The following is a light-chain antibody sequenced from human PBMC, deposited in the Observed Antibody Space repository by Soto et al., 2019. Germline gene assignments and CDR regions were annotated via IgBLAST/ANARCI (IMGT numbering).Light chain of an antibody. Sequence: QSVLTQPPSASGTPGQWATIAWSGSSSNIGSNYVYWYQQLPGTAPKFLIYGDNQRPSGVPDRFSGSKAGPSAALAISGPRSEDEAVYDCAVWDDSLSGPVFGGGTKLTV. J-gene: IGLJ2*01. CDR2: GDN. CDR3: AVWDDSLSGPV. CDR1: SSNIGSNY. V-gene: IGLV1-47*02.